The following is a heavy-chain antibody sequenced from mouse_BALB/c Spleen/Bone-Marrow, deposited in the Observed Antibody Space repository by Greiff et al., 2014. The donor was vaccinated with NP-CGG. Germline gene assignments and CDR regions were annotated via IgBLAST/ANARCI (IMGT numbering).Heavy chain of an antibody. J-gene: IGHJ2*01. CDR2: IWAGGST. CDR1: GFPLTNYG. V-gene: IGHV2-9*02. Sequence: VKLVESGPGLVAPSQSLSITCTVSGFPLTNYGVHWVRQPPGKGLEWLGVIWAGGSTSYNSALMSRLSITKDNSKSQVFLKMNSLQTDDTAMYYCARDRYYDYYFDYWGQGTTLTVSS. CDR3: ARDRYYDYYFDY. D-gene: IGHD2-4*01.